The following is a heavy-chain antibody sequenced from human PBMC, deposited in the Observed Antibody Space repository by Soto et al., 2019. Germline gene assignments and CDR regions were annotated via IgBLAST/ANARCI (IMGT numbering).Heavy chain of an antibody. V-gene: IGHV1-8*01. CDR2: MNPNSGNT. D-gene: IGHD2-15*01. CDR3: ARQVAFYYYYYMDV. J-gene: IGHJ6*03. Sequence: QVQLVQSGAEVKKPGASVKVSCKASGYTFTSYDINWVRQATGQGLEWMGWMNPNSGNTGYAQKLQGRVTMTRNNSISTAYMELSSLRSEDTAVYYCARQVAFYYYYYMDVWGKGTTVTVSS. CDR1: GYTFTSYD.